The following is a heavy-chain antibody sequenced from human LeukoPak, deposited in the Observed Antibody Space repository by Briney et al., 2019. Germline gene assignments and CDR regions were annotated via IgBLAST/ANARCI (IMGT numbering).Heavy chain of an antibody. CDR1: GYTFTGYY. Sequence: ASVKVSCKASGYTFTGYYMHWVRQAPGQGLEWMGWINPNSGDTHYAQKFQGRVTMTRDTSISTAYMELSMLRSDDTAMYYCAKRTTSFHSPAYWYFDLWGRGTLVTVSS. J-gene: IGHJ2*01. CDR2: INPNSGDT. V-gene: IGHV1-2*02. CDR3: AKRTTSFHSPAYWYFDL. D-gene: IGHD1-7*01.